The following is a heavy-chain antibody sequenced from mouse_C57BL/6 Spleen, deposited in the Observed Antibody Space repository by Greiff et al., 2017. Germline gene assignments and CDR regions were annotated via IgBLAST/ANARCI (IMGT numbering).Heavy chain of an antibody. Sequence: VQLQQPGAELVKPGASVKLSCKASGYTFTSYWMHWVKQRPGQGLEWIGMIHPNSGSTNYNEKFKSKATLTVDKSSSTAYMQLSSLTSEDTAVYYGARGGDDDSNYGPMDYWGQGTSGTVSS. V-gene: IGHV1-64*01. CDR2: IHPNSGST. D-gene: IGHD2-5*01. CDR1: GYTFTSYW. CDR3: ARGGDDDSNYGPMDY. J-gene: IGHJ4*01.